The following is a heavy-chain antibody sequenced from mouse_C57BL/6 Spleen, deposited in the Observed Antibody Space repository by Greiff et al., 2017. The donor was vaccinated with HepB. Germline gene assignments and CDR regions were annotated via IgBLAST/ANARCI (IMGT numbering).Heavy chain of an antibody. CDR2: ISSGSGTI. J-gene: IGHJ1*03. V-gene: IGHV5-17*01. CDR1: GFTFSDYG. Sequence: EVKLVESGGGLVKPGGSLKLSCAASGFTFSDYGMRWVRQAPEKGLEWVAYISSGSGTIYYADTVKGRFTISRDNAKNTLFLQMTSLRSEDTAMYYCARDDYDWYFDVWGTGTTVTVSS. D-gene: IGHD2-4*01. CDR3: ARDDYDWYFDV.